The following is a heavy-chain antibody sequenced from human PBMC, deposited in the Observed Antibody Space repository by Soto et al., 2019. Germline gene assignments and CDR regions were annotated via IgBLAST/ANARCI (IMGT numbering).Heavy chain of an antibody. CDR1: GFTFSGYG. V-gene: IGHV3-30*18. CDR2: ISYDGSNK. D-gene: IGHD4-17*01. J-gene: IGHJ4*02. Sequence: PGGSLRLSCAASGFTFSGYGMHWVRQAPGKGLEWVAVISYDGSNKYYADSVKGRFTISRDNSKNTLYLQMNSLRAEDTAVYYCAKGRDRLRYGDYHFDYWGQGTLVTVSS. CDR3: AKGRDRLRYGDYHFDY.